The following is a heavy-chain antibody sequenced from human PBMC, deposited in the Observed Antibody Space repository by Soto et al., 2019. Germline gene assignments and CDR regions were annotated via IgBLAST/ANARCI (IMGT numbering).Heavy chain of an antibody. CDR3: ARERGNWTNAFDI. J-gene: IGHJ3*02. CDR2: VYYSGTT. V-gene: IGHV4-59*01. Sequence: QVQLQESGPGLVKPSETLSLTCSVSGASISSYYWSWIRQPPGKGLEWIGYVYYSGTTTYNPSLQSRVSMSLDTTNSQFSLRLSSVTAADTAVYYCARERGNWTNAFDIWGQGTMETVSS. D-gene: IGHD1-1*01. CDR1: GASISSYY.